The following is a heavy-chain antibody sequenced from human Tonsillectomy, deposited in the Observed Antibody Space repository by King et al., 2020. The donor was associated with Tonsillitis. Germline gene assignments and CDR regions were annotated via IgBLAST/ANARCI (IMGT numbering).Heavy chain of an antibody. CDR1: GGSISSGGSS. Sequence: LQLQESGSGLVKPSQTLSLTCSVSGGSISSGGSSWCWIRQPPGKGLEWIGYIYHSGSTYYNPSLKIRVTISVDRSKNQCSLKLSSVTAADTAVYYCASAPCGGDCYSAAQFDYWGQGTLVTVSS. CDR3: ASAPCGGDCYSAAQFDY. J-gene: IGHJ4*02. CDR2: IYHSGST. D-gene: IGHD2-21*02. V-gene: IGHV4-30-2*01.